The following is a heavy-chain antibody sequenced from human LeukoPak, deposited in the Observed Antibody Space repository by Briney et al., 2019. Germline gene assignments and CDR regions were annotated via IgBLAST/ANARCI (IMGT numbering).Heavy chain of an antibody. CDR1: GYTFTGYY. D-gene: IGHD6-13*01. V-gene: IGHV1-2*02. Sequence: ASVKVCCKASGYTFTGYYMHWVRQAPGQGLEWMGWINPNSGGTNYAQKFQGRLTMTRDTSISTAYMELSRLRSDDTAVYYCARAEAAAGSFYAFDIWGQGTMVTVSS. J-gene: IGHJ3*02. CDR3: ARAEAAAGSFYAFDI. CDR2: INPNSGGT.